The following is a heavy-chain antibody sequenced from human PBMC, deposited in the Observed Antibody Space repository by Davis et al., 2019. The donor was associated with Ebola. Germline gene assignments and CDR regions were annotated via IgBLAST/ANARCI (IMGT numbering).Heavy chain of an antibody. V-gene: IGHV4-59*01. J-gene: IGHJ6*03. CDR2: IYYSGST. CDR1: GGSISSYY. Sequence: PGGSLRLSCTVSGGSISSYYWSWIRQPPGKGLEWIGYIYYSGSTNYNPSLKSRVTISVDTSKNQFSLKLSSVTAADTAVYYCARVDYSSTPLVPYYYYYYMDVWGKGTTVTVSS. CDR3: ARVDYSSTPLVPYYYYYYMDV. D-gene: IGHD4-11*01.